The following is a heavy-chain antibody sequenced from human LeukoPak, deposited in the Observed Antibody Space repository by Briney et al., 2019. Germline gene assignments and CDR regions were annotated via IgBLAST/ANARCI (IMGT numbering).Heavy chain of an antibody. CDR2: IYYSGST. CDR3: ARRVIAVAGNGVIDY. J-gene: IGHJ4*02. CDR1: GGSISSGGYY. Sequence: SQTLSLTCTVSGGSISSGGYYWSWIRQHPGKGLEWIGYIYYSGSTYYNPSLKSRVTISVDTSKNQFSLKLSSVTAADTAVYYCARRVIAVAGNGVIDYWGQGTLVTVSS. V-gene: IGHV4-31*03. D-gene: IGHD6-19*01.